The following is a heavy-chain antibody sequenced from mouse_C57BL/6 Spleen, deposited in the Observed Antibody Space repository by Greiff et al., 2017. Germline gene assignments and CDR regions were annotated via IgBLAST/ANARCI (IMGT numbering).Heavy chain of an antibody. Sequence: QVQLQQSGAELVRPGASVTLSCKASGYTFTDYYINWVKQRPGQGLEWIARIYPGSGNTYYNEKFKGKATLTAEKSSSTAYMQLSSLTSEDSAVYFCARESDYYYAPYYYAMDYWGQGTSVTVSS. D-gene: IGHD1-1*01. J-gene: IGHJ4*01. CDR3: ARESDYYYAPYYYAMDY. V-gene: IGHV1-76*01. CDR2: IYPGSGNT. CDR1: GYTFTDYY.